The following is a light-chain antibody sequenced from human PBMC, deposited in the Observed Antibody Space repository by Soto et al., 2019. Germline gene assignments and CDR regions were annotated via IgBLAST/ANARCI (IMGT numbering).Light chain of an antibody. J-gene: IGKJ1*01. CDR2: DAS. V-gene: IGKV3-11*01. CDR3: QQRSSSPS. Sequence: EIVLTQSPATLSLSPGERATLSCRASQSVSSYLAWYQQKPGQAPRLLIQDASNRATGIPARFSGSGSATDFTLTISSLEPEDFAFYYCQQRSSSPSFGHGTKVEI. CDR1: QSVSSY.